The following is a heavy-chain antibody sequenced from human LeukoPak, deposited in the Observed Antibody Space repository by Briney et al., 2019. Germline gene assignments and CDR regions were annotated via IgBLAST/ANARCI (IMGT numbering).Heavy chain of an antibody. Sequence: ASVKVSCKASGYTLTGYYMHWVRQAPGQGLEWMGWINPNSGGTNYAQKFQGRVTMTRDTSISTAYMELSRLRSDDTAVYYCARDDKSSAYEPDYWGQGTLVTVSS. CDR1: GYTLTGYY. J-gene: IGHJ4*02. D-gene: IGHD5-12*01. CDR3: ARDDKSSAYEPDY. CDR2: INPNSGGT. V-gene: IGHV1-2*02.